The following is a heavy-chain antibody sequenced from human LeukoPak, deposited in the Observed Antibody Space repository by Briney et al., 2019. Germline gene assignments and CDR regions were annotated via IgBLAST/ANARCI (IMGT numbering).Heavy chain of an antibody. D-gene: IGHD3-22*01. CDR2: ISGSGSHT. CDR3: AKDISGYYRPFDY. J-gene: IGHJ4*02. CDR1: GCSFSGYA. V-gene: IGHV3-23*01. Sequence: GGSLRLSCAASGCSFSGYAMSWVGQAPGKGLDGVSSISGSGSHTYHADSVKGRFTISRDNSKNTLYLQMNSLRAEDTAVYYCAKDISGYYRPFDYWGQGTLVTVSS.